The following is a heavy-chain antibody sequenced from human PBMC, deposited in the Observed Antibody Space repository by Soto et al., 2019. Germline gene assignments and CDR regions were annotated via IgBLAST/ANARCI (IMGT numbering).Heavy chain of an antibody. CDR2: ISYDGSNK. D-gene: IGHD3-16*01. V-gene: IGHV3-30-3*01. CDR1: GFTFSSYA. Sequence: QVQLVESGGGVVQPGRSLRLSCAASGFTFSSYARHWVRQAPGKGLEWVAVISYDGSNKYYADSVKGRFTISRDNSKNTLDRQMNGLGAEDTAGYYCARERGVDAGGGAFDIWGQGTMVTVSS. CDR3: ARERGVDAGGGAFDI. J-gene: IGHJ3*02.